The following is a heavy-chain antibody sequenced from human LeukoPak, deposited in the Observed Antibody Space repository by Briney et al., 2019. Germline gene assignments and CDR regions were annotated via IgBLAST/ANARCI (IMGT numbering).Heavy chain of an antibody. CDR2: IKQDGSEK. J-gene: IGHJ4*02. D-gene: IGHD4-17*01. CDR3: VSGGDYRY. CDR1: RFSFSSYW. Sequence: GGSLRLSCAASRFSFSSYWMTWVRQAPGKGLEWVANIKQDGSEKYYVDSVKGRFTISRDNANNSLYLQMNSLRVEDTAVYYCVSGGDYRYWGQGTLVTVSS. V-gene: IGHV3-7*01.